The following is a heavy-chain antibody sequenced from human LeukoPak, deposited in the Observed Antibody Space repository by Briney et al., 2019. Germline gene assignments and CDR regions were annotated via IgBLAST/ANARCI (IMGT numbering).Heavy chain of an antibody. J-gene: IGHJ6*03. CDR2: IYYSGST. V-gene: IGHV4-39*07. CDR3: AREDYGDYDYYYYYMDV. D-gene: IGHD4-17*01. CDR1: GGSISSSSYY. Sequence: PSETLSLTCTVSGGSISSSSYYWGWIRQPPGKGLEWIGSIYYSGSTYYNPSLKSRVTISVDTSKNQFSLKLSSVTAADTAVYYCAREDYGDYDYYYYYMDVWGKGTTVTISS.